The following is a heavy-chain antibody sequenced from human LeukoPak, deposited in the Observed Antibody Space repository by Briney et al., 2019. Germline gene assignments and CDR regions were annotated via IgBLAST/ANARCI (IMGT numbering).Heavy chain of an antibody. CDR2: IYTSGST. CDR3: ARGGYDFWSGYSDAFDI. Sequence: SETLSLTCTVSGGSISSGSYYWSWIRQPAGKGLEWIGRIYTSGSTNYNPSLKSRVTISVGTSKNQFSLKLSSVTAADTAVYYCARGGYDFWSGYSDAFDIWGQGTMVTVSS. J-gene: IGHJ3*02. CDR1: GGSISSGSYY. V-gene: IGHV4-61*02. D-gene: IGHD3-3*01.